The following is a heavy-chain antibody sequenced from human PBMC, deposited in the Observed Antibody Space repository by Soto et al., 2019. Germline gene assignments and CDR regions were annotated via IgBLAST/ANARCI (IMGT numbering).Heavy chain of an antibody. Sequence: DVQLLESGRGLVQPGGSLRLSCAASGFTFRSYAMSWVRQAPGKGLEWVSGISGSGISTHYADSVKGRFTVSRDNSKNTLYLQMNSLRAEDTAVYNCAIEPFGPDWYFYLWGRVILVTVSS. CDR3: AIEPFGPDWYFYL. D-gene: IGHD3-10*01. V-gene: IGHV3-23*01. CDR2: ISGSGIST. J-gene: IGHJ2*01. CDR1: GFTFRSYA.